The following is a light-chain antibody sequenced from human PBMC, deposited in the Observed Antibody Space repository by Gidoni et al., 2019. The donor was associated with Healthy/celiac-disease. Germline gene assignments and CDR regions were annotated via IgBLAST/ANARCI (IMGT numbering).Light chain of an antibody. CDR1: QSVLYSSNNKNY. V-gene: IGKV4-1*01. Sequence: DIVMTQSPTSLPVSLGERATINCKSSQSVLYSSNNKNYLAWYQQKPGQPPKLLIYWASTRESGVPDRFSGSGSGTDFTLTISSLQAEDVAVYYCQQYYSTPPVTFGQGTKLEIK. CDR3: QQYYSTPPVT. J-gene: IGKJ2*01. CDR2: WAS.